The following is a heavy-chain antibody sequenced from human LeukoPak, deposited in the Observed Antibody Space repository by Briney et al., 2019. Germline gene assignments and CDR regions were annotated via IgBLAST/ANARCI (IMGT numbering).Heavy chain of an antibody. CDR1: GYTLTELS. CDR2: LDRGDGKT. CDR3: ATDAFFNI. D-gene: IGHD2/OR15-2a*01. Sequence: ASVTVSCKVSGYTLTELSMHWVRQAPGKGLEWMGGLDRGDGKTIYVQRFQDRLTMTENTPTDTAYAEQSSVRSGETAVDYCATDAFFNICGQGTLVTVSS. V-gene: IGHV1-24*01. J-gene: IGHJ4*02.